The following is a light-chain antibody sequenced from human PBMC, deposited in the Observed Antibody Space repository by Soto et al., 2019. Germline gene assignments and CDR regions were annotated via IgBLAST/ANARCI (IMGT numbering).Light chain of an antibody. J-gene: IGLJ2*01. V-gene: IGLV2-11*01. CDR1: SSDVGGYNH. CDR3: SSYAGSYTYVV. CDR2: DVS. Sequence: QSALTQPRSVSGSPGQSVTISCTGTSSDVGGYNHVSWYQQHPGKAPKLLIHDVSERLSGVPGRFSGSKFGDTASLTISGLQAEDEADYYCSSYAGSYTYVVFGGGTKLTVL.